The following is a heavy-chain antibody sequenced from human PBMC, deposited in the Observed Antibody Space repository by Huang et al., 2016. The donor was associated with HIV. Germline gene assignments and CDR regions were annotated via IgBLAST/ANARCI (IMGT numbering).Heavy chain of an antibody. V-gene: IGHV3-23*01. D-gene: IGHD6-13*01. CDR2: ISGGGGST. J-gene: IGHJ4*02. CDR1: GFTFSSYA. CDR3: AKDPYSSSWFDHFDY. Sequence: EVQLLESGGGLVQPGGSLRLSCAASGFTFSSYAMSWVRQAPGKGLWWVSFISGGGGSTYYADSVKGRFTISRDNSKNTLYLQMNSLRAEDAAVYYCAKDPYSSSWFDHFDYWGQGTLVTVSS.